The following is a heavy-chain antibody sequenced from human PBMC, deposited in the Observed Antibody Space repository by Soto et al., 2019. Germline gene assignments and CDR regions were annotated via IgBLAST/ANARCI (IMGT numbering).Heavy chain of an antibody. CDR2: ISFSGAT. V-gene: IGHV4-59*01. D-gene: IGHD5-12*01. J-gene: IGHJ4*02. CDR1: GVSITSYF. CDR3: ARDRRDGYTRYFEF. Sequence: LSLTCTVSGVSITSYFWSWIRQTPGKGLDWIGSISFSGATYSNPSLKGRAALSVDTSENHLSLTLNSVTSADTAVYFCARDRRDGYTRYFEFWGQGNQVTVPS.